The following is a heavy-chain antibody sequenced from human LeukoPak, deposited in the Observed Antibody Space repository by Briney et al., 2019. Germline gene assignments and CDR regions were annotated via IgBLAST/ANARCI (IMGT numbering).Heavy chain of an antibody. Sequence: SSETLSLTCTVSGYSISSGYYWGWIRQPPGKGLEWIGSIYHSGSTYYNPSLKSRVTISVDTSKNQFSLKLSSVTAADTAVYYCARESKRKQWLVPGEDAFDIWGQGTMVTVSS. J-gene: IGHJ3*02. CDR1: GYSISSGYY. D-gene: IGHD6-19*01. CDR2: IYHSGST. V-gene: IGHV4-38-2*02. CDR3: ARESKRKQWLVPGEDAFDI.